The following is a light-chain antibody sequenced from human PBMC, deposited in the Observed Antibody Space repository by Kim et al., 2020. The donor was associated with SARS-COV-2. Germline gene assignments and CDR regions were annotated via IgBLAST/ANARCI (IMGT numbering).Light chain of an antibody. CDR2: GAS. V-gene: IGKV3-15*01. CDR1: QSVRST. Sequence: EIVMTQSPATLSVSPGERATLSCRASQSVRSTLAWYQQRPGQAPRLLIYGASNRAPGTPARFTGSGSGTDFTLTISSLQSEDFAVYYCQQYNNWPWGTFGQGTKVDIK. J-gene: IGKJ1*01. CDR3: QQYNNWPWGT.